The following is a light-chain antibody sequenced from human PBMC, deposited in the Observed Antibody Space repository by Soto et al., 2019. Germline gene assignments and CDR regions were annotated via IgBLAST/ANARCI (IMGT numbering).Light chain of an antibody. J-gene: IGKJ5*01. CDR2: FAS. CDR3: QQFHSYPIT. CDR1: QGISTL. Sequence: DIQMTQSTSSLSASVGDTVNITCRASQGISTLLAWYQQKPGKAPKSLIYFASSLQSGVPSRFTGSGSGIDFTLTISSLQPEDFATYYCQQFHSYPITFGQGTRLDIK. V-gene: IGKV1D-16*01.